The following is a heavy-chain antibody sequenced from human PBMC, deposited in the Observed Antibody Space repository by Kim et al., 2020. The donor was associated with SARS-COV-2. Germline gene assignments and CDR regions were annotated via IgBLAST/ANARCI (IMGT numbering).Heavy chain of an antibody. Sequence: TTDYAAPVKGRFTISRDDSKNTLYLQMNSLKTEDTAVYYCTTDDVLLWLHWGQGTLVTVSS. V-gene: IGHV3-15*01. CDR2: TT. CDR3: TTDDVLLWLH. D-gene: IGHD3-10*01. J-gene: IGHJ1*01.